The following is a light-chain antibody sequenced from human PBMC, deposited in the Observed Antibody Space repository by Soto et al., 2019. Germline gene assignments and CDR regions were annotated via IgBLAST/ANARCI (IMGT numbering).Light chain of an antibody. J-gene: IGKJ1*01. V-gene: IGKV1-5*03. CDR1: QSISSW. CDR3: QQYNSYWT. Sequence: DIQMTQSPSTLSASVGDRVTISCRASQSISSWLAWYQQKPGKAPNLLIYKASSLESGVPSRFSCSGSGTEFTLTISSLQPDDFATYYCQQYNSYWTFGQGTK. CDR2: KAS.